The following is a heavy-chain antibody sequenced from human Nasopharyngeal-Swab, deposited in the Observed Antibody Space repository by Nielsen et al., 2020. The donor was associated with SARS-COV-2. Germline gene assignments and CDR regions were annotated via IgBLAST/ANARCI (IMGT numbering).Heavy chain of an antibody. Sequence: WIRQPPGKGLEWIGYIDNSGTTDHNPSLKSRVTISVDTSKNRFSLKVNSVTAADTAVYYCARLGRYYDTLSGYARHFDYWGQGILVTVSS. J-gene: IGHJ4*02. V-gene: IGHV4-30-4*01. CDR2: IDNSGTT. CDR3: ARLGRYYDTLSGYARHFDY. D-gene: IGHD3-9*01.